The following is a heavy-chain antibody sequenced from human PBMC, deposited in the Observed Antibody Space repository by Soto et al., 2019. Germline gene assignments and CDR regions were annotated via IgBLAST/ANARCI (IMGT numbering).Heavy chain of an antibody. CDR1: VFTFISYW. CDR3: ARDFYDRAPFDY. J-gene: IGHJ4*02. D-gene: IGHD3-22*01. V-gene: IGHV3-7*01. CDR2: IKQDGSEK. Sequence: GWSLRLSCASSVFTFISYWMSWVRQAPGKGLEWVANIKQDGSEKYYVDSVKGRFTISRDNAKNSLYLQMNSLRAEDTAVYYCARDFYDRAPFDYWGQGTLVTVSS.